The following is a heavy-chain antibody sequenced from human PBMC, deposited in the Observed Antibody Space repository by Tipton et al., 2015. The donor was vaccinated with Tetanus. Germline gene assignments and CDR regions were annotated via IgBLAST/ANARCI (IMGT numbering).Heavy chain of an antibody. D-gene: IGHD2-8*01. CDR3: ARAHCSDGVCNFDF. CDR1: GYIFTNYW. J-gene: IGHJ4*02. Sequence: VQLVQSGGEVKKPGESLKISCKGSGYIFTNYWIGWVRQMPGKGLEWMGIIYPGDSDTRYSPSFQGQVTISVDKSINTAYLQWSSLKASDTSMFHCARAHCSDGVCNFDFWGQGALVTVAS. V-gene: IGHV5-51*01. CDR2: IYPGDSDT.